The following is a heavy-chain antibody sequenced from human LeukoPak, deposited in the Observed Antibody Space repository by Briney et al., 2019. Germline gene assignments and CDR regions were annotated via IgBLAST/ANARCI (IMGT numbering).Heavy chain of an antibody. V-gene: IGHV4-59*08. CDR3: ARHYKPLPHAFGI. D-gene: IGHD3-10*01. Sequence: SETLSLTCTVSGGSISSYYWSWIRQPPGKGLEWIGYIYYSGSTNYNPSLKSRVTISVDTSKNQFSLKLSSVTAADTAVYYCARHYKPLPHAFGIWGQGTMVTVSS. J-gene: IGHJ3*02. CDR1: GGSISSYY. CDR2: IYYSGST.